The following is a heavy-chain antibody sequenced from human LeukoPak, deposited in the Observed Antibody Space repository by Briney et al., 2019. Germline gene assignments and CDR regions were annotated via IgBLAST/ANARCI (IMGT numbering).Heavy chain of an antibody. CDR2: INHSGST. CDR3: ARGGLVLSSRGYFDF. Sequence: SETLSLTCAVYGGSFSGYYWSWIRQPPGKGLEWIGEINHSGSTNYNPSLKSRVTISVDTSKNQFSLQLNSVTPDDTAVYYCARGGLVLSSRGYFDFWGQGTLVTVSS. V-gene: IGHV4-34*01. D-gene: IGHD2/OR15-2a*01. CDR1: GGSFSGYY. J-gene: IGHJ4*02.